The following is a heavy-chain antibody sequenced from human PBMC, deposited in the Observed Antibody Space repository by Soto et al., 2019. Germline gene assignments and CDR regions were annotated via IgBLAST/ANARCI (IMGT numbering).Heavy chain of an antibody. V-gene: IGHV1-69*12. CDR3: AREFYYDSSGYYAANAFDI. D-gene: IGHD3-22*01. Sequence: QVQLVQSGAEVKKPGSSVKVSCKASVGTFSSYAISWVRQAPGQGLEWMGGIIPIFGTANYAQKFQGRVTITADESTSTAYMELSSLRSEDTAVYYCAREFYYDSSGYYAANAFDIWGQGTMVTVSS. CDR2: IIPIFGTA. CDR1: VGTFSSYA. J-gene: IGHJ3*02.